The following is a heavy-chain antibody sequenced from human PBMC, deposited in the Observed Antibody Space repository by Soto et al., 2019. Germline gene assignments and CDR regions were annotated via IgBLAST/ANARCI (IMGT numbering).Heavy chain of an antibody. CDR3: ARDVFGQNWFDP. D-gene: IGHD2-21*01. J-gene: IGHJ5*02. Sequence: QVQLVQSGAEVKKPGASMKVSCKASGYTFTGSYIPWVRQAPGQGLEWMGWINPNSGAPNYAQKFQGRVTMTRDTSISTAYMELSRLRSDDTAVYYCARDVFGQNWFDPWGQGTLVTVSS. CDR1: GYTFTGSY. V-gene: IGHV1-2*02. CDR2: INPNSGAP.